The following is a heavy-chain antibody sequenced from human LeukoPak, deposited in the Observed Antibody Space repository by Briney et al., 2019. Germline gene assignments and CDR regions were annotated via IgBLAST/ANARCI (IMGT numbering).Heavy chain of an antibody. V-gene: IGHV4-39*01. D-gene: IGHD6-19*01. CDR3: ARRGVAVTGNAAAES. J-gene: IGHJ5*02. CDR1: GASISSSTYY. CDR2: TYYRGNT. Sequence: PSETLSLTCTVSGASISSSTYYWGWIRQSPGKGLEWIGSTYYRGNTFYNPSLKSRVAISVDSSKRQFSPNLTSVTAADTAVYYCARRGVAVTGNAAAESWGQGTLVTVSS.